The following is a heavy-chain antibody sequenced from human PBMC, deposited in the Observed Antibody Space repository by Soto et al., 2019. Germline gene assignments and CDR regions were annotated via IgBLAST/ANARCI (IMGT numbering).Heavy chain of an antibody. V-gene: IGHV1-69*01. J-gene: IGHJ6*02. Sequence: SCKASGGTFSSYAISWVRQAPGQGLEWMGGIIPIFGTANYAQKFQGRVTITADESTSTAYMELSSLRSEDTAVYYCARQATYQLLLYGMDVWGQGTTVTVSS. CDR2: IIPIFGTA. D-gene: IGHD2-2*01. CDR1: GGTFSSYA. CDR3: ARQATYQLLLYGMDV.